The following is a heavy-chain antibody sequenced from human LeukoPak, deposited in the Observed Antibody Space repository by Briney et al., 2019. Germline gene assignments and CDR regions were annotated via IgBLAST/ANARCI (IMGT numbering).Heavy chain of an antibody. J-gene: IGHJ4*02. V-gene: IGHV3-66*01. D-gene: IGHD3-22*01. CDR3: ARDHHYDSSGYYDY. CDR1: GFTVSSNY. Sequence: GGSLRLSCAASGFTVSSNYMSWVRQAPGKGLEWVSVIYSGGSTYYADSVKGRFTISRDNSKNTLYLQMNSLRAEDTAVYYCARDHHYDSSGYYDYWGQGTLVTVSS. CDR2: IYSGGST.